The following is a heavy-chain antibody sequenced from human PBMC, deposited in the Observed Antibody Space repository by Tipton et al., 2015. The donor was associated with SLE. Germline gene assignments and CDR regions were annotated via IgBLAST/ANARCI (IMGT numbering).Heavy chain of an antibody. V-gene: IGHV4-34*01. CDR3: ARGLGGSDY. CDR1: GGSISSHY. Sequence: TLSLTCTVSGGSISSHYWSWIRQPPGKGLEWIGEINHSGSTNYNPSLKSRVTISVDTSKNQFSLKLSSVTAADTAVYYCARGLGGSDYWGQGTLVTVSS. D-gene: IGHD2-15*01. CDR2: INHSGST. J-gene: IGHJ4*02.